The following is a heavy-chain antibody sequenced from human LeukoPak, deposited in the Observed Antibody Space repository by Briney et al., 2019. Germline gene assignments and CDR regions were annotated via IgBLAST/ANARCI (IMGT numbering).Heavy chain of an antibody. Sequence: GESLKISCEASGYSFTSYWIGWVRQMPGKGLEWVALIYPADSDTRYNPSFQGQVTISADKSINTVYLQWNSLKASDTAVYYCARHRGTIFGMVMYNWFDPWGQGTLVTVSS. CDR1: GYSFTSYW. D-gene: IGHD3-3*01. CDR2: IYPADSDT. V-gene: IGHV5-51*01. J-gene: IGHJ5*02. CDR3: ARHRGTIFGMVMYNWFDP.